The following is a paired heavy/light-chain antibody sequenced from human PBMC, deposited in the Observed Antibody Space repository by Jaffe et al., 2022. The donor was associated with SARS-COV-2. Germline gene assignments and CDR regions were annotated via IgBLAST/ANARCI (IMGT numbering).Heavy chain of an antibody. V-gene: IGHV4-61*02. Sequence: QVQLQESGPGLVKPSQTLSLTCTVSGGSISSGSYYWSWIRQPAGKGLEWIGRIYTSGSTNYNPSLKSRVTISVDTSKNQFSLKLSSVTAADTAVYYCARGPWDIVVVPAASLPDYYYYGMDVWGQGTTVTVSS. CDR1: GGSISSGSYY. CDR2: IYTSGST. CDR3: ARGPWDIVVVPAASLPDYYYYGMDV. J-gene: IGHJ6*02. D-gene: IGHD2-2*01.
Light chain of an antibody. CDR2: LGS. CDR1: QSLLHSNGYNY. V-gene: IGKV2-28*01. CDR3: MQALQTRFT. J-gene: IGKJ3*01. Sequence: DIVMTQSPLSLPVTPGEPASISCRSSQSLLHSNGYNYLDWYLQKPGQSPQLLIYLGSNRASGVPDRFSGSGSGTDFTLKISRVEAEDVGVYYCMQALQTRFTFGPGTKVDIK.